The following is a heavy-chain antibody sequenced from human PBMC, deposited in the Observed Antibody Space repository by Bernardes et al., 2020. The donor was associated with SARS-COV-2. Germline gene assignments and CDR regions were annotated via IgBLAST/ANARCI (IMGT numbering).Heavy chain of an antibody. D-gene: IGHD1-26*01. Sequence: GGSLRLSCAASGFTFSNHAMSWVRQAPGKGLEWVSGISSSGGTTYYADTVKGRFTISRDNSKSTLYLQMNSLRAEDTAVYYCAKNEPRWEPPFGYYFDYWGQGTLVTISS. CDR2: ISSSGGTT. CDR3: AKNEPRWEPPFGYYFDY. CDR1: GFTFSNHA. J-gene: IGHJ4*02. V-gene: IGHV3-23*01.